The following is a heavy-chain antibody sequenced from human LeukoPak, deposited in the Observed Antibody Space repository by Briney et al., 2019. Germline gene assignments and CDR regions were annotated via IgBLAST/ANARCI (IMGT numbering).Heavy chain of an antibody. J-gene: IGHJ5*02. V-gene: IGHV1-69*05. CDR1: GGTFSSYA. D-gene: IGHD3-10*01. Sequence: SVKVSCKASGGTFSSYAISWVRQAPGQGLEWMGGIIPIFGTANYAQKLQGRVTMTTDTSTSTAYMELRSLRSDDTAVYYCARDTGGESGTYYTATWFDPWGQGTLVTVSS. CDR2: IIPIFGTA. CDR3: ARDTGGESGTYYTATWFDP.